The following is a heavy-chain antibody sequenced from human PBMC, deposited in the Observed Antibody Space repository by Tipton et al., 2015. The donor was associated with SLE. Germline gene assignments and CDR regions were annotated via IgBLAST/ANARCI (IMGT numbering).Heavy chain of an antibody. Sequence: QVQLVQSGPEVKKPGSSVKVSCKASGGTFSSYAISWVRQAPGQGLEWMGIINPSGGSTSYAQKFQGRVTMTRDTSTSTVYMELSSLRSEDTAVYYCARGSPSLQLWLFPFDYWGQGTLVTVSS. V-gene: IGHV1-46*01. D-gene: IGHD5-18*01. J-gene: IGHJ4*02. CDR1: GGTFSSYA. CDR2: INPSGGST. CDR3: ARGSPSLQLWLFPFDY.